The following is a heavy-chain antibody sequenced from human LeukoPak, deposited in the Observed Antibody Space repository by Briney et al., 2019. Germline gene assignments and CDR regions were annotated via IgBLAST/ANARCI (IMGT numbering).Heavy chain of an antibody. CDR3: ASIYYDTGFDAFDI. J-gene: IGHJ3*02. CDR2: INPNSGGT. Sequence: ASVKVSCKASGYTFTGYYMHWVRQAPGQGLEWMGWINPNSGGTNYAQKFQGRVTMTRDTSISTAYMELSRLRSDDTAVYYCASIYYDTGFDAFDIWGQGTMVTVSS. D-gene: IGHD3-22*01. V-gene: IGHV1-2*02. CDR1: GYTFTGYY.